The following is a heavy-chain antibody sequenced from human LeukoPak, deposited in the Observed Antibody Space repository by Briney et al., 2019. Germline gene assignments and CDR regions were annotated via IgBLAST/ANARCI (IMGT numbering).Heavy chain of an antibody. Sequence: ASVKVSCKASGYTFTSYGISWVRQAPGQGLEWMGWISAYKGNTNYAQKLQGRVTMTTDTSTSTAYMELRSLRSDDTDVYYCATRGVLFGELFSRWEIEPYYFDYWGQGTLVTVSS. CDR1: GYTFTSYG. J-gene: IGHJ4*02. CDR2: ISAYKGNT. CDR3: ATRGVLFGELFSRWEIEPYYFDY. V-gene: IGHV1-18*01. D-gene: IGHD3-10*01.